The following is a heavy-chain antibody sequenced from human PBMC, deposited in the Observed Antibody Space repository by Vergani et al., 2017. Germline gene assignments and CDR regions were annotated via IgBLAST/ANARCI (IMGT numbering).Heavy chain of an antibody. CDR2: INPSGGST. CDR3: ASWYYCDSSGYYYQAFEI. V-gene: IGHV1-46*01. D-gene: IGHD3-22*01. J-gene: IGHJ3*02. Sequence: QVQLVQSGAEVKKPGASVKVSCKASGYTFTSYYMHWVRQAPGQGLEWMGIINPSGGSTSYAQKFQGRVTMTRDTSTSTVYMELSSLRSEDTAVYYCASWYYCDSSGYYYQAFEIWGQGTMVTVSS. CDR1: GYTFTSYY.